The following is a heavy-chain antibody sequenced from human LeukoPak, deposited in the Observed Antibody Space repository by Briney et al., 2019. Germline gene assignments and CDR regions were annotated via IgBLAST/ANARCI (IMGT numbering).Heavy chain of an antibody. V-gene: IGHV3-13*01. CDR2: IGTAGDT. Sequence: GGSLRLSCAASGFTFSSYDMHWVRQATGKGLEWVSAIGTAGDTYYPGSVKGRFTISRENAKNSLYLQMNSLRAGDTAVYYCARGDYGSGSSVPLYYYYYGMDVWGQGTTVTVSS. D-gene: IGHD3-10*01. CDR1: GFTFSSYD. CDR3: ARGDYGSGSSVPLYYYYYGMDV. J-gene: IGHJ6*02.